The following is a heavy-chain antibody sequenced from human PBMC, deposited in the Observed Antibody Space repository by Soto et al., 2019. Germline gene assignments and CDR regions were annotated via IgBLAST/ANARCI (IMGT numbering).Heavy chain of an antibody. CDR2: IYYSGIT. V-gene: IGHV4-59*01. CDR3: ARGYDSSGYYSRAAFDI. Sequence: PSETLSLTCTVSGGSISSYYWSWIREPPGKGLEWIGYIYYSGITKYSPSLKSRVTISVDTSKNQFSLKLSSVTAADTAVYYCARGYDSSGYYSRAAFDIWGQGTMVTVSS. CDR1: GGSISSYY. D-gene: IGHD3-22*01. J-gene: IGHJ3*02.